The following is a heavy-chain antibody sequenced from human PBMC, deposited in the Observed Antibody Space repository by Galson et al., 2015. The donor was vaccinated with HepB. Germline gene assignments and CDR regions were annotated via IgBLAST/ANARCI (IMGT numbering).Heavy chain of an antibody. CDR1: GYTFTSYG. CDR3: ARAEEYSSSWVGDY. J-gene: IGHJ4*02. Sequence: SVKVSCKASGYTFTSYGISWVRQAPGQGLEWMGWISAYNGNTNYAQKLQGRVPMTTDTSTSTAYMELRSLRSDDTAVYYCARAEEYSSSWVGDYWGQGTLVTVSS. D-gene: IGHD6-13*01. CDR2: ISAYNGNT. V-gene: IGHV1-18*01.